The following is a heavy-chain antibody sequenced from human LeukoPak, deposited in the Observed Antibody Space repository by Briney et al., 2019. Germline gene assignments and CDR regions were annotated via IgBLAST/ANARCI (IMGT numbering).Heavy chain of an antibody. J-gene: IGHJ4*02. Sequence: GGSLRLPCAASGFTFSSYAMSWVRQAPGKGLKWVSAISGSGGSTYYADSVKGRFTISRDNSKNTLYLQMNSLRAEDTAVYYCAKDDHYDSSGYYFPDPGTDYWGQGTLVTVSS. V-gene: IGHV3-23*01. CDR2: ISGSGGST. CDR1: GFTFSSYA. CDR3: AKDDHYDSSGYYFPDPGTDY. D-gene: IGHD3-22*01.